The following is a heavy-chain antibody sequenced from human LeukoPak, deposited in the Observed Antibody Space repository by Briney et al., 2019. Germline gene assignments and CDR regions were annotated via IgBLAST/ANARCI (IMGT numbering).Heavy chain of an antibody. D-gene: IGHD2-15*01. Sequence: PGGSLRLSCAASGFTFSSYSMNWVRQAPGKGLEWVSSISSSSSYIYYADSVKGRFTISRDNAKNSLYLQMNGLRAEDTAVYYCARDLGCSGGSCYSWWFDPWGQGTLVTVSS. J-gene: IGHJ5*02. V-gene: IGHV3-21*01. CDR3: ARDLGCSGGSCYSWWFDP. CDR1: GFTFSSYS. CDR2: ISSSSSYI.